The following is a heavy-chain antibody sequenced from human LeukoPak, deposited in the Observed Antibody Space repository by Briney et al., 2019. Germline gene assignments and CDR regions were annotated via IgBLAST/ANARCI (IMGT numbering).Heavy chain of an antibody. D-gene: IGHD3-9*01. CDR1: DYTFTSYG. Sequence: GASVKVSCKASDYTFTSYGISWVRQAPGQGLEWMGWISAYNGNTNYAQKLQGRVTMTTDTSTSTAYMELRSLRSDDTAVYYCARDRRYFDWLLYYDYWGQGTLVTVSS. CDR2: ISAYNGNT. V-gene: IGHV1-18*01. CDR3: ARDRRYFDWLLYYDY. J-gene: IGHJ4*02.